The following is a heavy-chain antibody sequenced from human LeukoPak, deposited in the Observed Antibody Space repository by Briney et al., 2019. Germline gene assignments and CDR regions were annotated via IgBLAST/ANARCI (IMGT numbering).Heavy chain of an antibody. V-gene: IGHV3-23*01. J-gene: IGHJ4*02. Sequence: GGSLRLSCAASGFTFSSYAMSWVRQAPGKGLEWVSAISGSGGSTYYADSVKGRFAVSRDNSKNTLYLQMNSLRAEDTAMYYCARDDGDYAHPVDFWGQGTLVTVSS. D-gene: IGHD4-17*01. CDR2: ISGSGGST. CDR3: ARDDGDYAHPVDF. CDR1: GFTFSSYA.